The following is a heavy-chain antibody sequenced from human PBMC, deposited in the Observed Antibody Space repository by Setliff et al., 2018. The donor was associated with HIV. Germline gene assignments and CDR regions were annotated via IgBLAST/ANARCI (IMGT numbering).Heavy chain of an antibody. CDR1: GFTFSSYT. CDR3: VRGLGSEFDY. D-gene: IGHD2-15*01. V-gene: IGHV3-72*01. CDR2: ITRKSYGETT. J-gene: IGHJ4*02. Sequence: PGGSLRLSCAASGFTFSSYTMHWVRQAPGKGLEWVGFITRKSYGETTEYAASVKGRFTIARDDSKKSLYLQMNSLKIEDTAVYYCVRGLGSEFDYWGQGTLVTVSS.